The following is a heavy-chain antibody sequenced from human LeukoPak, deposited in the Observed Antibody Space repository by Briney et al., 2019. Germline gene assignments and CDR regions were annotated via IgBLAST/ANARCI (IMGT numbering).Heavy chain of an antibody. CDR3: AREGRASPGV. Sequence: SETLSLTCTVSGGSISSYYWSWIRQPPGKGLEWIGYIYYSGSTNYNPSLKSRVAISVDTSKNQFSLKLSSVTAADTAVYYCAREGRASPGVWGQGTLVTVSS. CDR1: GGSISSYY. CDR2: IYYSGST. D-gene: IGHD7-27*01. J-gene: IGHJ4*02. V-gene: IGHV4-59*01.